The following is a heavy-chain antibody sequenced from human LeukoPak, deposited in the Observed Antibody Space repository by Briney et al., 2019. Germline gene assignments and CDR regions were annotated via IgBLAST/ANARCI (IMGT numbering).Heavy chain of an antibody. Sequence: GGSLRLSCAASGFTFSTYNMNWVRQAPGKGLEWISYINADSSTIQYADSVRGRFTTSRDNTKNSLYLQMNSLRAEDTAVYYCVRDNSRGQSLGVIHWGQGSLVTVSS. J-gene: IGHJ4*02. D-gene: IGHD3-16*02. CDR2: INADSSTI. V-gene: IGHV3-48*01. CDR3: VRDNSRGQSLGVIH. CDR1: GFTFSTYN.